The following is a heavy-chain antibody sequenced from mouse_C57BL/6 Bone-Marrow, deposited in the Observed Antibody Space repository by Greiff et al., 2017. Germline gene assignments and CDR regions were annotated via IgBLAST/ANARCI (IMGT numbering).Heavy chain of an antibody. CDR2: INPNNGGT. CDR1: GYTFTDYY. D-gene: IGHD2-1*01. V-gene: IGHV1-26*01. Sequence: EVQLQQSGPELVKPGASVKISCKASGYTFTDYYMNWVKQSHGNSLEWIGDINPNNGGTSYNQKFKGKATLTVDKSSSTAYMELRSLTSEDSAVYYCARGGNYVGDYWGQGTTLTVSS. CDR3: ARGGNYVGDY. J-gene: IGHJ2*01.